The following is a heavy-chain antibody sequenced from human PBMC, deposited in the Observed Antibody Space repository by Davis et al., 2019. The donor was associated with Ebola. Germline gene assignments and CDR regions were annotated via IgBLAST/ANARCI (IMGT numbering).Heavy chain of an antibody. J-gene: IGHJ4*02. D-gene: IGHD1-7*01. CDR3: AKDSVTGTSDY. V-gene: IGHV3-30*02. CDR2: IWYDGSNK. CDR1: GFTFSSYG. Sequence: GESLKISCAASGFTFSSYGMHWVRQAPGKGLEWVAVIWYDGSNKYYADSVKGRFTISRDNSKNTLYLQMNSLRAEDTAVYYCAKDSVTGTSDYWGQGTLVTVSS.